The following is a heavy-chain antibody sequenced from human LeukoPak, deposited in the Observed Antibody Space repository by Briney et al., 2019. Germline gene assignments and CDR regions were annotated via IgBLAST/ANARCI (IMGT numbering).Heavy chain of an antibody. CDR3: AKDRSRDGGNTDGYFDL. J-gene: IGHJ2*01. V-gene: IGHV3-23*01. D-gene: IGHD4-23*01. Sequence: PGGSLILSCVASGFTFNNAWMNWVRQAPGKGLECVSVISGSGGSTYYADSVKGRFTISRDNSKNTLYLQMNSLRAEDTAVYYCAKDRSRDGGNTDGYFDLWGRGTLVTVSS. CDR1: GFTFNNAW. CDR2: ISGSGGST.